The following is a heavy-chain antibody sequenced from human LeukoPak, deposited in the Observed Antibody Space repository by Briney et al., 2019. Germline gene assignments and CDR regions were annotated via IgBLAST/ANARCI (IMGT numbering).Heavy chain of an antibody. CDR1: GGSFSGYY. J-gene: IGHJ5*02. CDR3: ARGPTNYCTNGVCYTRDWAHNWFDP. Sequence: PSETLSLTCAVYGGSFSGYYWSWIRQPPGKGLDWIGEINHSGSTNYNPSLKSRVTISVDTSKNQFSLKRSSVTAADTAVYYCARGPTNYCTNGVCYTRDWAHNWFDPWGQGTLVTVSS. CDR2: INHSGST. D-gene: IGHD2-8*01. V-gene: IGHV4-34*01.